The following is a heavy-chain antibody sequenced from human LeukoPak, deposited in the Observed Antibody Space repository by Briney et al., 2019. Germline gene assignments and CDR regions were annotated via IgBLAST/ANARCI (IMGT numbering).Heavy chain of an antibody. CDR1: GGSFSGYY. J-gene: IGHJ6*04. Sequence: SETLSLTCAVYGGSFSGYYWSWIRQPPGKGLEWIGEINHSGSTNYNPSLKSRVTISVDTSKNQFSLKLSSVTAADTAVYYCARRYYYYYGMDVWGKGTTVTASS. CDR3: ARRYYYYYGMDV. V-gene: IGHV4-34*01. CDR2: INHSGST.